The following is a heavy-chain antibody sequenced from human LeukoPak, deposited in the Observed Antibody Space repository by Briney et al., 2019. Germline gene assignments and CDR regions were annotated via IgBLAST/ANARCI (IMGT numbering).Heavy chain of an antibody. Sequence: KSSETLSLTCAVSGGSISSGGYSWSWIRQPPGKGLEWIGYIYHSGSTYYNPSLKSRVTISVDRSKNQFSLKLSSVTAADTAVYYCARVDCSGGSCYGRAFDIWGQGTMVTVSS. J-gene: IGHJ3*02. CDR1: GGSISSGGYS. D-gene: IGHD2-15*01. CDR3: ARVDCSGGSCYGRAFDI. V-gene: IGHV4-30-2*01. CDR2: IYHSGST.